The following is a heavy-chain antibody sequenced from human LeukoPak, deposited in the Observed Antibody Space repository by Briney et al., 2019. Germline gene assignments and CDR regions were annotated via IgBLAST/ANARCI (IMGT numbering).Heavy chain of an antibody. V-gene: IGHV4-34*01. Sequence: SETLSLTCTVSGGSISSYYWSWIRQPPGKGLEWNGEINHSGSTNYNPSLKSRVTISVDTSKNQFSLKLSSVTAADTAVYYCARRYYGSGTPRGFDYWGQGTLVTVSS. CDR1: GGSISSYY. D-gene: IGHD3-10*01. J-gene: IGHJ4*02. CDR3: ARRYYGSGTPRGFDY. CDR2: INHSGST.